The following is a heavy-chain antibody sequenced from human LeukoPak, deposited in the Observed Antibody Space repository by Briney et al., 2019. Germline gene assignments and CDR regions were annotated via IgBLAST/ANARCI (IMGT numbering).Heavy chain of an antibody. CDR2: IYYSGNT. Sequence: SETLSHTCTLSGDSINSSSYYWGWIRQPPGKWLEWIGSIYYSGNTYYTPSLKSRVTISLDTSKNQFSLRLSSVTAADTAVYYCARHNGYSFGRQDYWGQGTLVTVSS. V-gene: IGHV4-39*01. CDR3: ARHNGYSFGRQDY. D-gene: IGHD5-18*01. J-gene: IGHJ4*02. CDR1: GDSINSSSYY.